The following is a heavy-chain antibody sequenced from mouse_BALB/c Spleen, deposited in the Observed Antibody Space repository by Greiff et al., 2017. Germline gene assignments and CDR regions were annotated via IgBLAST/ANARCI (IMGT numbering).Heavy chain of an antibody. J-gene: IGHJ4*01. CDR2: ISYSGST. Sequence: EVQLVESGPGLVKPSQSLSLTCTVTGYSITSDYAWNWIRQFPGNKLEWMGYISYSGSTSYNPSLKSRISITRDTSKNQFFLQLNSVTTEDTATYYCARSKGNYNAMDYWGQGTSVTVSS. CDR1: GYSITSDYA. V-gene: IGHV3-2*02. CDR3: ARSKGNYNAMDY. D-gene: IGHD2-1*01.